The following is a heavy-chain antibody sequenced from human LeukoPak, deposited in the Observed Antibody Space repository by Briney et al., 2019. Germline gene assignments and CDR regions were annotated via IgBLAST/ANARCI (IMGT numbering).Heavy chain of an antibody. V-gene: IGHV4-31*03. CDR3: ARGRIGWFDP. D-gene: IGHD2-15*01. J-gene: IGHJ5*02. CDR1: GGSISSGGYY. Sequence: SQTLSLTCTVSGGSISSGGYYWSWIRQHPGKGLEWIGYIYHSGSTYYNPSLKSRVTISVDTSKNQFSLKLSSVTAADTAVYYCARGRIGWFDPWGQGTLVTVSS. CDR2: IYHSGST.